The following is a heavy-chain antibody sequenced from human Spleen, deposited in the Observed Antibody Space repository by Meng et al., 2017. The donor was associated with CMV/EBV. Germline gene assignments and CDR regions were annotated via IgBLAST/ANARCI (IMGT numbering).Heavy chain of an antibody. CDR1: GFSVSGDY. CDR3: AREYGPNPFTGGPMDV. V-gene: IGHV3-66*01. J-gene: IGHJ6*02. Sequence: GGSLRLSCAASGFSVSGDYMSWVRQAAGKTLEWVSVMYSDGGTYYRDSVKGRFTISRDNSKNTLYLQMNSLRAEDTAVYYCAREYGPNPFTGGPMDVWGQGTTVTVSS. CDR2: MYSDGGT. D-gene: IGHD4/OR15-4a*01.